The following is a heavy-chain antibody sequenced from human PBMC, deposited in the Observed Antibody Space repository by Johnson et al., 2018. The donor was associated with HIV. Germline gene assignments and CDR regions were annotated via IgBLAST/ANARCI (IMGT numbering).Heavy chain of an antibody. Sequence: QVQLVESGGGLVKPGGSLRLSCATSGFSFKDYYMNWVRQTPGKGLEWVSHISSSGTIIYYADSVKGRFTISRDNAKNSLSLQMNSLRAEDTAVYYCARAPPYYGGYSVSDAFDIWGQGTMVTVSS. D-gene: IGHD3-22*01. CDR3: ARAPPYYGGYSVSDAFDI. CDR2: ISSSGTII. V-gene: IGHV3-11*04. J-gene: IGHJ3*02. CDR1: GFSFKDYY.